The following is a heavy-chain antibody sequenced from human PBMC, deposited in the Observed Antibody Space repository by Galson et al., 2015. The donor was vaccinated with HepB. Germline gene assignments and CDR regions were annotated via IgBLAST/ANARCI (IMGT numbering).Heavy chain of an antibody. J-gene: IGHJ4*02. D-gene: IGHD3-16*01. CDR3: ARDEGGDFDH. CDR1: GFTFSNYA. CDR2: ISYVGDNK. V-gene: IGHV3-30-3*01. Sequence: SLRLSCAASGFTFSNYAMHWVRQAPGKGLEWVSFISYVGDNKYYTDSVKGRFTISRDDSRNTVFLQMNSLRPDDTAVYYCARDEGGDFDHWGQGTLVIVSS.